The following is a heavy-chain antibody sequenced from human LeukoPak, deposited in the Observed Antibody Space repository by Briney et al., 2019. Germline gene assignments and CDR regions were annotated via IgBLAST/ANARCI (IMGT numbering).Heavy chain of an antibody. CDR3: ARGTLYATSWDFDY. CDR1: GDSVSSNTAS. J-gene: IGHJ4*02. D-gene: IGHD2-2*01. Sequence: SQTLSLTCAISGDSVSSNTASWNWIRQSPSRGLEWLGRTYYRSKWYNDYALSVKSRITLNPDTSKNQFSLQLNSVTPEDTAVYYCARGTLYATSWDFDYWGQGTLVTVSS. V-gene: IGHV6-1*01. CDR2: TYYRSKWYN.